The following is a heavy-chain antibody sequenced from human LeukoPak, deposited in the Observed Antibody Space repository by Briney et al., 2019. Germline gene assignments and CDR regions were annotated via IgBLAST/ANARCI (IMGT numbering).Heavy chain of an antibody. J-gene: IGHJ4*02. CDR2: IYTSGST. V-gene: IGHV4-4*07. Sequence: KPSETLSLTCTVSGASISSYYWSWIRQPAGKGLEWIGRIYTSGSTNYNPSLKSRVTMSVDTSKNQFSLKLSSVTAADTAVYYCARDWVSTVDYDSSGYSFDYWGQGTLVTVSS. D-gene: IGHD3-22*01. CDR3: ARDWVSTVDYDSSGYSFDY. CDR1: GASISSYY.